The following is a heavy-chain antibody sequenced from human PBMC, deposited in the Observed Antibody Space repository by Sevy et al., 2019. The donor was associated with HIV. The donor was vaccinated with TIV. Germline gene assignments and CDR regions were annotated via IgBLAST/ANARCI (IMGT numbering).Heavy chain of an antibody. CDR3: AHETIGRFDS. CDR2: IKGDGSDK. J-gene: IGHJ4*02. Sequence: GGSLRLSCAASEFTFSVYWMNWVRQAPGKGLEWVANIKGDGSDKHYVDSVEGRFTISRDNGKNLLYLQMNSLRVEDTAVYYCAHETIGRFDSWGQGTLVTVSS. CDR1: EFTFSVYW. D-gene: IGHD3-16*01. V-gene: IGHV3-7*01.